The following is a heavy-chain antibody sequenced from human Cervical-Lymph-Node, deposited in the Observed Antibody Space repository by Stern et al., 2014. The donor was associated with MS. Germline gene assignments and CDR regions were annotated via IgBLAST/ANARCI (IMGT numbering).Heavy chain of an antibody. D-gene: IGHD3-16*01. Sequence: QVQLQESGPGLVKPSQTLSLTCTVSGGSISGGDFYWSWIRQSAGKGLEWIGRVYDSGSTVYHPSLRCRVAMSVDTSKNQFSLRLTSVTAADTAVYYCARDRLYDTVWYQWYFDLWGRGTLVTVSS. CDR2: VYDSGST. CDR3: ARDRLYDTVWYQWYFDL. V-gene: IGHV4-61*02. CDR1: GGSISGGDFY. J-gene: IGHJ2*01.